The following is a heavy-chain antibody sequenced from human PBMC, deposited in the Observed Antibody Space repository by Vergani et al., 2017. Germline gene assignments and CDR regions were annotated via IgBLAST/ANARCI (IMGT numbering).Heavy chain of an antibody. Sequence: QVQLQESGPGLVKSSQTLSLTCTVSGGSISSGSYYWSWIRQHPGKGLEWIGYIYYSGSTYYNPSLKSRVTITVDTSQNQFSLRLSSVTAADTAVYYCARGDTIFGVGHISYFDYWGQGTLVTVSS. J-gene: IGHJ4*02. CDR1: GGSISSGSYY. CDR2: IYYSGST. D-gene: IGHD3-3*01. CDR3: ARGDTIFGVGHISYFDY. V-gene: IGHV4-31*03.